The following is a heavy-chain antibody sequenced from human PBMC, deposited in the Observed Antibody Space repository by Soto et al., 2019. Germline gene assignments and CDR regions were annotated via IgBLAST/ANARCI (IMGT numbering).Heavy chain of an antibody. CDR1: GFTFDDFA. J-gene: IGHJ2*01. CDR3: VKDIGASGAYWYFDL. Sequence: EMQLVESGGGLVQPGRSLRLSCAASGFTFDDFAMHWVRQAPGKGLEWVSGINWNSGDIDYADSVRGRFTISRDNAKNALYLQMNILRAEDAALYYCVKDIGASGAYWYFDLWGRGTLVTVSS. V-gene: IGHV3-9*01. CDR2: INWNSGDI. D-gene: IGHD2-8*02.